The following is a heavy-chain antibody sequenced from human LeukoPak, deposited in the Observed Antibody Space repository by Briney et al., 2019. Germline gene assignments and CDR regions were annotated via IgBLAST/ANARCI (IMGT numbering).Heavy chain of an antibody. CDR1: GFTFSNSG. V-gene: IGHV3-33*01. D-gene: IGHD3-10*02. Sequence: SGGSLRLSCAASGFTFSNSGMHWVRQAPGKGLEWVAVIWYDGSNEYYADAVKGRFIISRDNSTNTVHLQMNSLRVEDTSVYYCAREISMFVNAFDLWGQGTLVAVSS. CDR3: AREISMFVNAFDL. J-gene: IGHJ3*01. CDR2: IWYDGSNE.